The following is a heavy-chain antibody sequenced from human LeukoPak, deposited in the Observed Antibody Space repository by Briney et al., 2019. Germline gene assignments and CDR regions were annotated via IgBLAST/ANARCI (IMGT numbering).Heavy chain of an antibody. Sequence: NPSQTLSLTCAVSGGSISSGGYSSSWIRQPPGKGLEWIGYIYHSGSTYYNPSLKSRVTISVDRSKNQFSLKLSSVTAADTAVYYCARVILWFGELLGGWFDPWGQGTLVTVSS. D-gene: IGHD3-10*01. CDR3: ARVILWFGELLGGWFDP. CDR1: GGSISSGGYS. CDR2: IYHSGST. V-gene: IGHV4-30-2*01. J-gene: IGHJ5*02.